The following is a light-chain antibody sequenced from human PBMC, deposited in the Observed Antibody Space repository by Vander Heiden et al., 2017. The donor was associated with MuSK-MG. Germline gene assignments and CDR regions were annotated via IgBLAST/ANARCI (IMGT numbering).Light chain of an antibody. CDR2: TNN. CDR1: TSNIGAGFN. CDR3: QSYDTTLSGSGV. V-gene: IGLV1-40*01. J-gene: IGLJ3*02. Sequence: SLPPQPPSASGPPRQAVAISCTGSTSNIGAGFNVHWYQQVPETAPKLLIYTNNNRPSGVPDRFSGSKSGTSASLAITGLQSEDEADYYCQSYDTTLSGSGVFGGGTKVTVL.